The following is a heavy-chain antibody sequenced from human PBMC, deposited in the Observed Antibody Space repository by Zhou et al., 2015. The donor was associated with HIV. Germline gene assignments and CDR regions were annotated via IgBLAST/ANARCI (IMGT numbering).Heavy chain of an antibody. V-gene: IGHV1-69*01. J-gene: IGHJ3*02. CDR3: AREGKGEVTTVTFAFVY. Sequence: QVQLVQSGPEVKKPGSSVKVSCKASGGTFSSYVISWVRQAPGQGFEWMGGITPIYGTASYAQKFQGRVTITADQSTRTAYMEMSSLRSEDTAIYYCAREGKGEVTTVTFAFVYLGPRDNGQCLF. CDR1: GGTFSSYV. CDR2: ITPIYGTA. D-gene: IGHD4-17*01.